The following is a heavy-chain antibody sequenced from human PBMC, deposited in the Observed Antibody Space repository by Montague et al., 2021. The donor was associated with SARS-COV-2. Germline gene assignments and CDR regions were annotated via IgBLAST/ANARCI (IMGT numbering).Heavy chain of an antibody. CDR2: INHRGST. CDR3: ARGGLAGGNYDIWSFSYTSPLDY. J-gene: IGHJ4*02. Sequence: SETLSLTCAVYGGTFSAQSWSWIRQPPGKGLAWIGEINHRGSTTYMSSLKSRVTMSVDTSKNQFSLKMSSVTAADTAIYYCARGGLAGGNYDIWSFSYTSPLDYWGQGTQVTVSS. V-gene: IGHV4-34*01. D-gene: IGHD3-3*01. CDR1: GGTFSAQS.